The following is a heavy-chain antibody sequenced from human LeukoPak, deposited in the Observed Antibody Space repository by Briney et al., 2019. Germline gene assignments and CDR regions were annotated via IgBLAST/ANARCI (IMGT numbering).Heavy chain of an antibody. CDR1: GFTFSSYS. D-gene: IGHD3-22*01. CDR2: ISNSSSYI. J-gene: IGHJ4*02. CDR3: AKGGSGYYYVNIDY. Sequence: GGSLRLSCVVSGFTFSSYSMNWVRQAPGKGLEWVSSISNSSSYIYYADSVKGRFTISRDNAKNSLYLQMNSLRAEDTALYYCAKGGSGYYYVNIDYWGQGTLVTVSS. V-gene: IGHV3-21*04.